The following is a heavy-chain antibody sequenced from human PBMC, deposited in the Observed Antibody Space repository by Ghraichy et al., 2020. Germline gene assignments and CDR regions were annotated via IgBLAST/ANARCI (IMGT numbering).Heavy chain of an antibody. J-gene: IGHJ4*02. CDR3: AKDQGTVVPAAMHQ. V-gene: IGHV3-23*01. D-gene: IGHD2-2*01. CDR1: GFTFSSYA. CDR2: ISGSGGRT. Sequence: GGSLRLSCAPSGFTFSSYAMSWVRQAPGKGLEWVSAISGSGGRTYYADSVKGRFTISRDNSKNTLYLQMNSLRAEDTAVYYCAKDQGTVVPAAMHQWDQGTLVSVSS.